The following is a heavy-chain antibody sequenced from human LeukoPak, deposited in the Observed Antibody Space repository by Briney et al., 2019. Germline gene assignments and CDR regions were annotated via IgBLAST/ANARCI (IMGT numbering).Heavy chain of an antibody. D-gene: IGHD2-2*01. V-gene: IGHV1-2*02. CDR2: INPNSGGT. J-gene: IGHJ5*02. CDR3: ARGSREGYCSSTSCYEITNWFDP. CDR1: GYTFTGYY. Sequence: ASVKVSCKASGYTFTGYYMHWVRQAPGQGLEWMGWINPNSGGTNYAQKFQGRVTMTRDTSISTAYMELSRLRSDDTAVYYCARGSREGYCSSTSCYEITNWFDPRGQGTLVTVSS.